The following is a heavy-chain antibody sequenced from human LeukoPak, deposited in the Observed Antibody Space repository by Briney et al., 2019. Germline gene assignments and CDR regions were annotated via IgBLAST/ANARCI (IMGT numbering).Heavy chain of an antibody. CDR1: GNYW. CDR2: INSDGSWT. D-gene: IGHD2/OR15-2a*01. J-gene: IGHJ4*02. V-gene: IGHV3-74*01. Sequence: GGSLRLSCAASGNYWMHWVRQVPGKGLVWVSHINSDGSWTSYADSVKGRFTISKDNAKNTVYLQMNSLRAGDTAVYYCVSFYETYWGRGTLVTVSS. CDR3: VSFYETY.